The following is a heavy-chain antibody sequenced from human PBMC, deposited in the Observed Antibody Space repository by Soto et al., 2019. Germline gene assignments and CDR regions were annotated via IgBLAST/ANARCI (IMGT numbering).Heavy chain of an antibody. Sequence: QVQLVQSGAEVKKPGASVKVSCKASGYTFTNYYIHWVRQAPGQGLEWMGIINPNSGSTNYAQKFQGRVTLTYDTSTTTVYMELSGLRSEDTAVLYCARDLAACDHWGQGTLVTVSS. D-gene: IGHD6-13*01. V-gene: IGHV1-46*01. CDR3: ARDLAACDH. CDR2: INPNSGST. CDR1: GYTFTNYY. J-gene: IGHJ4*02.